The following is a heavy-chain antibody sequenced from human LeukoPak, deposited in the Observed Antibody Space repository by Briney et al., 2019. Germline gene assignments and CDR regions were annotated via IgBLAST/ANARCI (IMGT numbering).Heavy chain of an antibody. J-gene: IGHJ4*02. V-gene: IGHV3-23*01. CDR3: ARPILSGAAAADPFFDY. D-gene: IGHD6-13*01. CDR1: GFTFSSYA. Sequence: GGSLRLSCAASGFTFSSYAMSWVRQAPGKGLEWVSAISGSGGSTYYADSVKGRFTISRDNSKNTLSLQLNSLRAEDTAVYYCARPILSGAAAADPFFDYWGQGTLVTASS. CDR2: ISGSGGST.